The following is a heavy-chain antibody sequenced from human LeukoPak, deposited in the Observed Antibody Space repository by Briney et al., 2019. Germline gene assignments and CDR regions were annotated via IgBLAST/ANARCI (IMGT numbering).Heavy chain of an antibody. Sequence: GGSLRLSCAASGFTFSSYWMHWVRQAPGKGLVWLSRINGDGSSTSYADSVKGRFTISRDNSKNTLYLQMNSLRAEDTAVYYCARKGDYYGSGSYYTGYYFDYWGQGTLVTVSS. J-gene: IGHJ4*02. D-gene: IGHD3-10*01. V-gene: IGHV3-74*01. CDR2: INGDGSST. CDR3: ARKGDYYGSGSYYTGYYFDY. CDR1: GFTFSSYW.